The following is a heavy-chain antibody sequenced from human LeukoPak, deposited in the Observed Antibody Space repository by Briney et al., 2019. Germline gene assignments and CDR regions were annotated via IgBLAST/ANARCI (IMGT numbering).Heavy chain of an antibody. CDR3: ARHGGIGVVVPAAPFDY. D-gene: IGHD2-2*01. CDR1: GGSISSSSYY. Sequence: PSETLSLTCTVSGGSISSSSYYWGWIRQPPGEGLEWIGSIYYSGSTYYNPSLKSRVTISVDTSKNQFSLKLSSVTAADTAVYYCARHGGIGVVVPAAPFDYWGQGTLVTVSS. CDR2: IYYSGST. V-gene: IGHV4-39*07. J-gene: IGHJ4*02.